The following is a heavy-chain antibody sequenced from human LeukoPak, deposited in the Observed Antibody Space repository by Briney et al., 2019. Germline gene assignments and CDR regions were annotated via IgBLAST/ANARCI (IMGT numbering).Heavy chain of an antibody. CDR2: IKQDGSEK. CDR1: GFTFSSYW. V-gene: IGHV3-7*01. D-gene: IGHD1-26*01. Sequence: PGGSLRLSCAASGFTFSSYWMSWVRQAPGKGLEWVANIKQDGSEKYYVDSVKGRFTISRDNAKNSLYLQMTSLRAEDTAVYYCARVFGVTSGSYYYFDYWGQGTLVTVSS. J-gene: IGHJ4*02. CDR3: ARVFGVTSGSYYYFDY.